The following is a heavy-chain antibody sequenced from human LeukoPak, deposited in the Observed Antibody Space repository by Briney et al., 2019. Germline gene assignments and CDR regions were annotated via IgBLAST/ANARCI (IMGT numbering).Heavy chain of an antibody. CDR2: IYHGGSP. CDR3: AREDGEYSSAFDI. D-gene: IGHD4-17*01. CDR1: GGSLYCIHW. V-gene: IGHV4/OR15-8*01. J-gene: IGHJ3*02. Sequence: ETVSHPRAGSGGSLYCIHWWSWVRRPPGKGLEWMGEIYHGGSPHYNPPLKSRVTISVDKSKIQFSLTLSSVTAADTAVYYCAREDGEYSSAFDIWGQGTMVTVSS.